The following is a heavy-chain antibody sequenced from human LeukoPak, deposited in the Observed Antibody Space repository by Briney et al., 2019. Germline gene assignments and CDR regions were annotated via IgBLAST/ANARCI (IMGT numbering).Heavy chain of an antibody. V-gene: IGHV4-59*12. CDR2: IYYSGST. Sequence: PSETLSLTCTVSSGSISSYHWSWIRQPPGKGLERIGYIYYSGSTNYNPSLKSRVTISVDTSKNQFSLRLSSVTAADTAVYYCARVLEGSSGQHWYFDLWGRGTLVTVSS. CDR3: ARVLEGSSGQHWYFDL. D-gene: IGHD6-19*01. J-gene: IGHJ2*01. CDR1: SGSISSYH.